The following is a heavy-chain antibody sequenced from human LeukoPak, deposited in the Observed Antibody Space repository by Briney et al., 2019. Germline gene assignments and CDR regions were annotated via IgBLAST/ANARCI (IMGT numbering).Heavy chain of an antibody. Sequence: PGGSLRLSCAASGFTFDDYAMHWVRQAPGKGLEWVSLISGDGGSTYYADSVKGRFTISRDNNKNSLYLQMDSLRTEDTALYYCAKDLSAFGTSWFDPWGQRTLVTVSS. D-gene: IGHD6-13*01. CDR1: GFTFDDYA. CDR3: AKDLSAFGTSWFDP. V-gene: IGHV3-43*02. J-gene: IGHJ5*02. CDR2: ISGDGGST.